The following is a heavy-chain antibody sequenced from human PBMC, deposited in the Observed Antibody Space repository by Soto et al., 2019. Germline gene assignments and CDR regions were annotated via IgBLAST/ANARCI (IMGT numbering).Heavy chain of an antibody. V-gene: IGHV3-33*01. Sequence: PGGSLRLSCAASGFNFSSYGMHWVRQAPGKGLEWVAVIWYDGSNKYYADSVKGRFTISRDNSKNTLYLQMDSLRAEDTAVYYCARGIAWLGSFDYWGQGTLVTVSS. CDR1: GFNFSSYG. J-gene: IGHJ4*02. CDR2: IWYDGSNK. D-gene: IGHD6-19*01. CDR3: ARGIAWLGSFDY.